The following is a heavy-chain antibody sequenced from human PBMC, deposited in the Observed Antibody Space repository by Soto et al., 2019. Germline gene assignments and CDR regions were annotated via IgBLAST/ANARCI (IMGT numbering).Heavy chain of an antibody. D-gene: IGHD2-2*02. J-gene: IGHJ6*02. CDR3: ARSGGYCSSTSCYMGYYYYGMDV. V-gene: IGHV4-34*01. CDR2: INHSGST. CDR1: GNY. Sequence: GNYWIGWVRQMPGKGLEWIGEINHSGSTNYNPSLKSRVTISVDTSKNQFSLKLSSVTAADTAVYYCARSGGYCSSTSCYMGYYYYGMDVWGQGTTVTVSS.